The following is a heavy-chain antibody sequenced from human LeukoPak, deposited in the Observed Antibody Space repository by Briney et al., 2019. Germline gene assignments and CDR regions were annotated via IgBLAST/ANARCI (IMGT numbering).Heavy chain of an antibody. CDR1: GFTFSTYP. Sequence: GGSLRLSCAASGFTFSTYPMNWARQAPGKGLEWVSSISSGSGYIYYADSVKGRFTVSRDNAKNSLYLQMNSLRAEDTAVYYCARGYGDYGKYYFDSWGQGTLVTVSS. CDR3: ARGYGDYGKYYFDS. CDR2: ISSGSGYI. D-gene: IGHD4-17*01. V-gene: IGHV3-21*01. J-gene: IGHJ4*02.